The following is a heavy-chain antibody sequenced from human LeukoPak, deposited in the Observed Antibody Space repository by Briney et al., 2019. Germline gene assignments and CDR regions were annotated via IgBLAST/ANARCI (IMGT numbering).Heavy chain of an antibody. V-gene: IGHV4-59*11. CDR2: TFYTGAT. CDR3: AKRGRGGWFDP. Sequence: PSETLSLTCTVSGGPIRRHHWTWIRQAPGKRLECIRYTFYTGATYYNPSLISRDTISINTSTDQFSLKLTSVTTADTAGYFCAKRGRGGWFDPWGQGTLVSVSS. CDR1: GGPIRRHH. J-gene: IGHJ5*02. D-gene: IGHD1-1*01.